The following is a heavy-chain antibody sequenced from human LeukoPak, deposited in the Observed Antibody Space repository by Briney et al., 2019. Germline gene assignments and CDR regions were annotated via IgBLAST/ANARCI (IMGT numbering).Heavy chain of an antibody. CDR2: IYYSGST. CDR3: ARGREWEPKVFDY. Sequence: SEALSLTCTVSGGSISGYYWSWIRQPPGKGLEWIGYIYYSGSTNYNPSLKSRVTISVDTSKNQFSLKLSSVTAADTAVYYCARGREWEPKVFDYWGQGTLVTVSS. J-gene: IGHJ4*02. CDR1: GGSISGYY. D-gene: IGHD1-26*01. V-gene: IGHV4-59*01.